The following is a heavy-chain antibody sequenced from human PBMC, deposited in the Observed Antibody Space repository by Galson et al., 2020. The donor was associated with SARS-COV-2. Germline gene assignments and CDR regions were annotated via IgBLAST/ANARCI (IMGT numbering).Heavy chain of an antibody. CDR1: GFTFGDYA. CDR3: TRAGRDYGSGVTVTLNY. V-gene: IGHV3-49*03. CDR2: IRSKAYGGTT. D-gene: IGHD3-10*01. J-gene: IGHJ4*02. Sequence: GGSLRLSCTASGFTFGDYAMSWFRQAPGKGLEWVGFIRSKAYGGTTEYAASVKGRFTISRDDSKSIAYLQMNSLKTEDTAVYYCTRAGRDYGSGVTVTLNYWGQGTLVTVSS.